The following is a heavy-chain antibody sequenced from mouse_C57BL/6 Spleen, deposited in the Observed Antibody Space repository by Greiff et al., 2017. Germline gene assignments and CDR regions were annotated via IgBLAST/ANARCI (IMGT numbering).Heavy chain of an antibody. CDR3: AIEDSNYGAMDY. CDR1: GYTFTDYY. D-gene: IGHD2-5*01. CDR2: INPNNGGT. Sequence: EVQLQQSGPELVKPGASVKISCKASGYTFTDYYMNWVKQSHGKSLEWIGDINPNNGGTSYNQKFKGKATLTVDKSSSTAYMELRSLTSEDSAVYYCAIEDSNYGAMDYWGQGTSVTVSS. J-gene: IGHJ4*01. V-gene: IGHV1-26*01.